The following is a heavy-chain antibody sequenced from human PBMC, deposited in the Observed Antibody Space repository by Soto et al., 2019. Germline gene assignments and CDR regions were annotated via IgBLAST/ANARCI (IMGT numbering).Heavy chain of an antibody. CDR1: GYTFTTIR. CDR3: ARDRSGWYDF. CDR2: IRPHNGVT. D-gene: IGHD6-19*01. J-gene: IGHJ5*01. V-gene: IGHV1-18*01. Sequence: QVQLVQSAAEVGKPGASVKVSCKASGYTFTTIRLSWVRQAPGQGLEWMGWIRPHNGVTQYAQKFQGRVTMTADTSTTTAYMEVRSLSPDDTAVFYCARDRSGWYDFWGQGTLVTVSS.